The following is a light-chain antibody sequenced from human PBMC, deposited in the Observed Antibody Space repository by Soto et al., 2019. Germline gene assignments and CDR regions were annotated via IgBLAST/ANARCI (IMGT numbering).Light chain of an antibody. CDR1: QSVSSSF. CDR3: QQYGSSPPQYT. V-gene: IGKV3-20*01. J-gene: IGKJ2*01. CDR2: AVS. Sequence: EVVLTQSPGTLSLSPGERATLSCRASQSVSSSFLAWYQQKPGQAPRLLIYAVSRRATGIPDRFSGSGSGTDFTLTISRLEHDDFAVYYCQQYGSSPPQYTFGQGTKLEIK.